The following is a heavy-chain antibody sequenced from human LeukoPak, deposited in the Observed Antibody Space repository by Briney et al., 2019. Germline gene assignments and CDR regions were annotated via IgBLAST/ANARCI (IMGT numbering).Heavy chain of an antibody. CDR3: ARGTFGVATYYYYYMDV. V-gene: IGHV3-48*01. CDR2: ISSSSSTI. D-gene: IGHD3-3*01. CDR1: GFTFSSYS. J-gene: IGHJ6*03. Sequence: GGSLRLSCAASGFTFSSYSMNWVRQAPGKGLEWVSYISSSSSTIYYADSVKGRFTISRDNAKNSLYLQMNSLRAEGTALYYCARGTFGVATYYYYYMDVWGKGTTVTVSS.